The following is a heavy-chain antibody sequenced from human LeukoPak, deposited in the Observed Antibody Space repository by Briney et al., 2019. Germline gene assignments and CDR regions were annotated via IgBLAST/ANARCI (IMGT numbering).Heavy chain of an antibody. J-gene: IGHJ4*02. Sequence: GGSLRLSCAASGFTFSSYSMNWVRQAPGKGLEWVSSISSSSRYIYYADSVKGRFTISRDNAKNSLYLQMNSLRAEDTAVYYCARGGLVDYWGQGTLVTVSS. CDR2: ISSSSRYI. V-gene: IGHV3-21*01. CDR1: GFTFSSYS. D-gene: IGHD3-10*01. CDR3: ARGGLVDY.